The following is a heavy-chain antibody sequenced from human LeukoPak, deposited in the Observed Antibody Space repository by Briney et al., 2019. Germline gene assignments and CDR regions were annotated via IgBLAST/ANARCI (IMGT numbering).Heavy chain of an antibody. CDR1: GFTFSSYA. D-gene: IGHD6-19*01. CDR2: ISGSGANT. CDR3: AKQRDSSGWYLYDY. Sequence: PGGSLRLSCAASGFTFSSYAMSWVRQAPGKGLEWVSAISGSGANTHYADSVKGRFTISRDNSRNTLYLQMNSLRAEDTAVYYCAKQRDSSGWYLYDYWGQGTLVTVSS. J-gene: IGHJ4*02. V-gene: IGHV3-23*01.